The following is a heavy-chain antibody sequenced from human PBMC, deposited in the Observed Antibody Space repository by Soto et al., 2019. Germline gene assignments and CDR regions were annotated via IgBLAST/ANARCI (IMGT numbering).Heavy chain of an antibody. Sequence: GSLRLSCAASGFTFSSYAMSWFRQAPGKGLEWVSAISGSGGSTYYADSVKGRFTISRDNSKNTLYLQMNSLRAEDTAVYYCAKDRYYGSGSYVYDAFGIWGQGTMVTVSS. CDR3: AKDRYYGSGSYVYDAFGI. D-gene: IGHD3-10*01. CDR2: ISGSGGST. J-gene: IGHJ3*02. V-gene: IGHV3-23*01. CDR1: GFTFSSYA.